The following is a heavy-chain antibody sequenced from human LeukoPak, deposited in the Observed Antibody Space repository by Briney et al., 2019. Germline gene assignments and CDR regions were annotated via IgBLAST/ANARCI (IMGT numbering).Heavy chain of an antibody. CDR1: GGSISSSSYY. V-gene: IGHV4-39*01. D-gene: IGHD2-15*01. J-gene: IGHJ3*02. CDR2: IYYSGST. Sequence: SETLSLTCTVSGGSISSSSYYWGWIRQPPGKGLEWIGSIYYSGSTYYNPSLKSRVTISVDTSKNQFFLKLSSVTAADTAVYYCVGRNDAFDIWGQGTMVTVSS. CDR3: VGRNDAFDI.